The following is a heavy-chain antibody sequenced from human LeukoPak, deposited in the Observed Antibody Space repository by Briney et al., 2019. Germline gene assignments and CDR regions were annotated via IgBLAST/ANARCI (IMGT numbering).Heavy chain of an antibody. CDR3: ARSSIVVVSILDY. V-gene: IGHV3-64*01. J-gene: IGHJ4*02. D-gene: IGHD2-2*01. CDR2: ISSNGGST. CDR1: GFPFSSYA. Sequence: PGGSLRLSCAASGFPFSSYAMHWVRQAPGKGPEYVSAISSNGGSTSYANSVKGRFTISRDNSKNTLYLQMGRLRAEDMAVYYCARSSIVVVSILDYWGQGTLATVSS.